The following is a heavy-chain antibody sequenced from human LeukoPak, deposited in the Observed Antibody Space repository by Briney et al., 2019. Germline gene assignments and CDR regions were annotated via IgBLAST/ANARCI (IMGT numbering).Heavy chain of an antibody. D-gene: IGHD3-10*01. CDR1: GYTFSGTGWY. J-gene: IGHJ4*02. V-gene: IGHV1-2*02. Sequence: GASVKVSCKVSGYTFSGTGWYLYWLRQAPGQGLECMGWIYPHNGATDYAQKFQGRVAMTSDTSISTVYMELTRLRPDDTAVYYCARDGPAQMVDFDYWGQGTLVTVSS. CDR2: IYPHNGAT. CDR3: ARDGPAQMVDFDY.